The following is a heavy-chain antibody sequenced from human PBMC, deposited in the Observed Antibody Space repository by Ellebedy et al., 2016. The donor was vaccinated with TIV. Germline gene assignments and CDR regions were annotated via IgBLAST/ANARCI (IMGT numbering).Heavy chain of an antibody. V-gene: IGHV3-30-3*01. CDR3: ARDQNDSSGYLGY. D-gene: IGHD3-22*01. J-gene: IGHJ4*02. CDR1: GFTFSSYA. CDR2: ISYDGSNK. Sequence: GESLKISCAASGFTFSSYAMHWVRQAPGKGLEWVAVISYDGSNKYYADSVKGRFTISRDNAKNSLYLQMNSLRAEDTAVYYCARDQNDSSGYLGYWGQGTLVTVSS.